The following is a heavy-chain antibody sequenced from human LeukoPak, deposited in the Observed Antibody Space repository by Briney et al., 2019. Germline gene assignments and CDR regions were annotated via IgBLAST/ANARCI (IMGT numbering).Heavy chain of an antibody. Sequence: SETLSLTCAVYGGSFSGYYWSWIRQPPGKGLEWIGEINYSGSTNYNPSLKSRVTISVDTSKNQFSLKLSSVTAADTAVYYCARVRKEWLGKGNWFDPWGQGTLVTVSS. CDR1: GGSFSGYY. D-gene: IGHD6-19*01. CDR2: INYSGST. J-gene: IGHJ5*02. CDR3: ARVRKEWLGKGNWFDP. V-gene: IGHV4-34*01.